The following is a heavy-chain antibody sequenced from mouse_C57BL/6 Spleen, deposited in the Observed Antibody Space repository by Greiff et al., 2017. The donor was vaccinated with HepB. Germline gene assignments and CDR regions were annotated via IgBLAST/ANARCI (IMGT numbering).Heavy chain of an antibody. CDR3: ARLGPYWYFDV. D-gene: IGHD4-1*01. J-gene: IGHJ1*03. CDR2: ISGGGGNT. V-gene: IGHV5-9*01. Sequence: EVKVVESVGGLVKPGGSLKLSCAASGFTFRSYTMSWVRQTPEKRLEWVATISGGGGNTYYPDSVQGRFTISRDNAKNTLYLQMSSLRSEDTALYYCARLGPYWYFDVWGTGTTVTVSS. CDR1: GFTFRSYT.